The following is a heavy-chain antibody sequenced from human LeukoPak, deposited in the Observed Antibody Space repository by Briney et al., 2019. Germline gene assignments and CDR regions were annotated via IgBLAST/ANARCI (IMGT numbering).Heavy chain of an antibody. V-gene: IGHV3-23*01. CDR3: AKVPLDPDYYFDY. CDR1: GFTFSSYA. Sequence: GGSLRLSCAASGFTFSSYAMSWVRQAPGKGLEWVSAISGSGGSTYYADSVKGRSTISRDNSKNTLYLQMNSLRAEDTAVYYCAKVPLDPDYYFDYWGQGTLVTVSS. CDR2: ISGSGGST. J-gene: IGHJ4*02.